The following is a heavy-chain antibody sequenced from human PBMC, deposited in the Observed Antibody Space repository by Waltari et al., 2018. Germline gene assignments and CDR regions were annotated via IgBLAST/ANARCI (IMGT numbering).Heavy chain of an antibody. J-gene: IGHJ4*02. V-gene: IGHV4-59*08. D-gene: IGHD5-18*01. CDR2: IYYSGST. CDR1: GGSISSYY. CDR3: ARHRDFYTAMALGGFDY. Sequence: QVQLQESGPGLVKPSETLSLTCTVSGGSISSYYWSWIRQPPGKGLEWIGYIYYSGSTNYNPSLKSRVTISVDTSKNQFSLKLSSVTAADTAVYYCARHRDFYTAMALGGFDYWGQGTLVTVSS.